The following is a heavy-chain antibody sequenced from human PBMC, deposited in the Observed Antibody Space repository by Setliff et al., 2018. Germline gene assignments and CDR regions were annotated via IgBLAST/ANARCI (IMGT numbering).Heavy chain of an antibody. J-gene: IGHJ5*02. CDR2: IYHSGSI. CDR3: ARGRNVAARLLDT. CDR1: GGSISSSNW. D-gene: IGHD6-6*01. Sequence: SETLSLTCTVSGGSISSSNWWTWVRQPPGKGLEWIGEIYHSGSINYNPSLKSRVTMSVDKSKNQFSLKLTSVIAADSAVYYCARGRNVAARLLDTWGQGSRVTVSS. V-gene: IGHV4-4*02.